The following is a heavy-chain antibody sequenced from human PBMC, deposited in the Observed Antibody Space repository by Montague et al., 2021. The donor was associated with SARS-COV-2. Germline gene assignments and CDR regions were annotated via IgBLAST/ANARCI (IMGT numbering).Heavy chain of an antibody. D-gene: IGHD2-15*01. V-gene: IGHV4-4*07. CDR2: ISAGGGA. CDR3: ARRSLGYCSGGSCYSAFDP. J-gene: IGHJ5*02. Sequence: SETLSLTCTVSGDSITYFYWNWIRQPAGNGLEWIGRISAGGGANYNPSLKSRVTMSMDTSKRQLSLKLSSVTAADTAVYYCARRSLGYCSGGSCYSAFDPWGQGTLVTVSS. CDR1: GDSITYFY.